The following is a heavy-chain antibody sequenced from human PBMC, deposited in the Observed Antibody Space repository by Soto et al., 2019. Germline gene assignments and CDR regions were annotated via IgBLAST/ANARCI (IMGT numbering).Heavy chain of an antibody. Sequence: QVQLVQSGAEVKKPGASVKVSCKASGYTFTSYGISWVRPASGQGLEWMGWISAYNGNTKYAQKLQGRVTMTTDTTTSTAYMELRSLRSDDTAVDYCARDEAYKWNDGGWFDPWGQGTLVTVSS. D-gene: IGHD1-1*01. J-gene: IGHJ5*02. V-gene: IGHV1-18*01. CDR1: GYTFTSYG. CDR3: ARDEAYKWNDGGWFDP. CDR2: ISAYNGNT.